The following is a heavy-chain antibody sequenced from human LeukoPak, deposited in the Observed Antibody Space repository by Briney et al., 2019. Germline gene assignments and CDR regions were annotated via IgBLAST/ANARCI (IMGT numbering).Heavy chain of an antibody. CDR3: ARGFRIAVAGLDAFDI. CDR2: INPNSGNT. V-gene: IGHV1-8*01. D-gene: IGHD6-19*01. CDR1: GYTFTSYD. Sequence: ASVKVSCKASGYTFTSYDINWVRQATGQGLEWMGWINPNSGNTGYAQKFQGRVTMTRNTSISTAYMELSSLRSEDTAVYYCARGFRIAVAGLDAFDIWGQGTMVTVSS. J-gene: IGHJ3*02.